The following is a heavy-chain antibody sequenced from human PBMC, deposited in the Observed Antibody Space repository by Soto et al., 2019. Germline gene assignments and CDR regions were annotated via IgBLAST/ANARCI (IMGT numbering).Heavy chain of an antibody. J-gene: IGHJ4*02. Sequence: GGSLRLSCAASVFTFSSYAMHWVRQAPGKGLEYVSAISSNGGSTYYADSVKGRFTISRDNSKNTLYLQMGSLRAEDMAVYYCARGSGMTTVTYFDYWGQGTLVTVSS. V-gene: IGHV3-64*02. CDR2: ISSNGGST. CDR1: VFTFSSYA. D-gene: IGHD4-17*01. CDR3: ARGSGMTTVTYFDY.